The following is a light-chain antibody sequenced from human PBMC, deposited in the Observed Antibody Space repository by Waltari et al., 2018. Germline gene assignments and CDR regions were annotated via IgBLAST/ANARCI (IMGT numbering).Light chain of an antibody. CDR3: QHYVRLPAT. V-gene: IGKV3-20*01. CDR2: GAS. J-gene: IGKJ1*01. CDR1: QSVSRA. Sequence: EIVLTQSHGSLSSSPGERVPLSCRASQSVSRALAWYQQEPGQAPRLLIFGASNRATGIPDRFSGSGSETDFSLTISRLEPEDFAVYYCQHYVRLPATFGRGTKVEIK.